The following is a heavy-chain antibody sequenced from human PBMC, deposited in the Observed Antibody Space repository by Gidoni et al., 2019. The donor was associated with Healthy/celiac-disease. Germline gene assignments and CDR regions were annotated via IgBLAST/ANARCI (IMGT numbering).Heavy chain of an antibody. CDR3: ARDAYDSSGYYPYYFDY. CDR2: IYYSGST. J-gene: IGHJ4*02. CDR1: GGSISSYY. V-gene: IGHV4-59*01. Sequence: QVQLQESGPGLVKPSETLSLTCTVSGGSISSYYWSWIRQPPGKGLEWIGYIYYSGSTNYNPSLKSRVTISVDTSKNQFSLKLSSVTAADTAVYYCARDAYDSSGYYPYYFDYWGQGTLVTVSS. D-gene: IGHD3-22*01.